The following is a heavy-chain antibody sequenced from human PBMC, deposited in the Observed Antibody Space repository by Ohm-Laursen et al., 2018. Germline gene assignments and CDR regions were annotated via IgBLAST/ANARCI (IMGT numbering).Heavy chain of an antibody. CDR3: ARYGYYYDLDV. V-gene: IGHV3-48*04. D-gene: IGHD4-17*01. CDR2: ISNSGSNK. J-gene: IGHJ6*02. Sequence: SLRLSCAASGFTFSSYSMNWVRQAPGKGLEWVSYISNSGSNKYYADSVKGRFTISRDNAKNSLYLQMNSLRAKDTAMYYCARYGYYYDLDVWGQGTTVTVSS. CDR1: GFTFSSYS.